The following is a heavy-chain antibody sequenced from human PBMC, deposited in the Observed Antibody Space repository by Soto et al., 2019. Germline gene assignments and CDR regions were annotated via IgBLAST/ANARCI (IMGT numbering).Heavy chain of an antibody. CDR3: ARTRGYCSSTSCYGEYFDY. CDR2: IYYSGST. V-gene: IGHV4-59*08. Sequence: SETLSLTCTVSGGSISSYYWSWIRQPPGKGLEWIGYIYYSGSTNYNPSLKSRVTISVDTSKNQFSLKLSSVTAADTAVYYCARTRGYCSSTSCYGEYFDYWGQGTLVTVSS. J-gene: IGHJ4*02. CDR1: GGSISSYY. D-gene: IGHD2-2*01.